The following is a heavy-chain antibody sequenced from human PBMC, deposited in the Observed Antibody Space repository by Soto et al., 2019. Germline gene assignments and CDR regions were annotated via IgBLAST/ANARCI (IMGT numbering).Heavy chain of an antibody. CDR1: GGSISSGDYY. J-gene: IGHJ5*02. V-gene: IGHV4-30-4*01. Sequence: PSETLSLTCTVSGGSISSGDYYWSWIRQPPGKGLEWIGYIYYSGSTYYNPSLKSRVTISVDTSKNQFSLKLSSLTAADTAVYYCARVLGDYYDGSGYCPNWFDPWGQGTLVTVSS. CDR3: ARVLGDYYDGSGYCPNWFDP. CDR2: IYYSGST. D-gene: IGHD3-22*01.